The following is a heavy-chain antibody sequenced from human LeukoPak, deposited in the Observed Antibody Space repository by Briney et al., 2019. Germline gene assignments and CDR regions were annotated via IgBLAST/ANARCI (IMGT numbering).Heavy chain of an antibody. Sequence: SEALSLTCTVSGGSFSTYYWSWIRQPAGKGLEWIGRIYISGSTNYNPSLKSRVTMSVDTSKNQFSLKLSSVTAADTAVYYCAALPSGYSYGYTDYWGQGTLVTVSS. CDR1: GGSFSTYY. CDR3: AALPSGYSYGYTDY. J-gene: IGHJ4*02. V-gene: IGHV4-4*07. CDR2: IYISGST. D-gene: IGHD5-18*01.